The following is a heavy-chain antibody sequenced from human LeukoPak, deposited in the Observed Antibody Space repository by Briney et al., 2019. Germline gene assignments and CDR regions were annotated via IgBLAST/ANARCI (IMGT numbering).Heavy chain of an antibody. D-gene: IGHD2-21*01. CDR2: IYSGGST. V-gene: IGHV3-66*02. CDR3: ARGAVMGYYYYYMDV. Sequence: GGSLRLSCAASGFTVSSSYMSWVRQAPGPGLGWVSVIYSGGSTYYADSAKGRFTISRDNSKNTLYLQMNSLRAEDTAVYYCARGAVMGYYYYYMDVWGKGTTVTVSS. J-gene: IGHJ6*03. CDR1: GFTVSSSY.